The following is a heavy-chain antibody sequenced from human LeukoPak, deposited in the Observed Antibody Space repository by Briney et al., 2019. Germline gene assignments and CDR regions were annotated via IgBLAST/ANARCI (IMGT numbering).Heavy chain of an antibody. CDR1: GYSFTSYW. CDR3: ARGGPTVRSLYYYMDV. CDR2: IYPGDSDT. Sequence: GESLKISCKGFGYSFTSYWIGWVRQMPGKGLEWMGIIYPGDSDTRYSPSFQGQVTISADKSISTAYLQWSSLKASDTAMYYCARGGPTVRSLYYYMDVWGKGTTVTVSS. D-gene: IGHD4-11*01. V-gene: IGHV5-51*01. J-gene: IGHJ6*03.